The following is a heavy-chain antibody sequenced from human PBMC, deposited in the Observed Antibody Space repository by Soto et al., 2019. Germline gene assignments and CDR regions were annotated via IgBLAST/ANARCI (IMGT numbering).Heavy chain of an antibody. CDR3: ARGSGYDDSSGYHPTGY. D-gene: IGHD3-22*01. CDR2: ISAYNGNT. V-gene: IGHV1-18*01. Sequence: QVQLVQSGAEVKKPGASVKVSCKASGYTFSSYGITWVRQAPGQGLEWMGWISAYNGNTNYAQKFQGRVTMTTDTSTSTAYMEVRSLRSDDTAVYYCARGSGYDDSSGYHPTGYWGQGTLVTVSS. CDR1: GYTFSSYG. J-gene: IGHJ4*02.